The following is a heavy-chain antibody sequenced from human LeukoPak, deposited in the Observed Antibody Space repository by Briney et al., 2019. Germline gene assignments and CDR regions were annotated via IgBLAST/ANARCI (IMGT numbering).Heavy chain of an antibody. CDR1: GFTFGDYY. D-gene: IGHD4-23*01. CDR2: VSGYSSYI. J-gene: IGHJ4*02. Sequence: GGSLRLSCAASGFTFGDYYMSWIRQAPGKGLEWLSYVSGYSSYINYADSVKGRFTISRDTAKNSLYLQMNSLRAEDTAVYYCARQTTVATDHWGQGTLVTVSP. CDR3: ARQTTVATDH. V-gene: IGHV3-11*06.